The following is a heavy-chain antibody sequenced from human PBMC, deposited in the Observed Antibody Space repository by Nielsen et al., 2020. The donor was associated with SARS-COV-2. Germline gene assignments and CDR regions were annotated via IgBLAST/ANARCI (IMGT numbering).Heavy chain of an antibody. CDR1: GGTFSSYA. Sequence: SVKVSCKASGGTFSSYAISWVRQAPGQGLEWMGGIIPIFGTANYAQKFQGRVTITADKSTSTAYMELSSLRSEDTAVYYCASPAGGYRYGLNYHYYGMDVWGQGTTVTVSS. CDR2: IIPIFGTA. CDR3: ASPAGGYRYGLNYHYYGMDV. J-gene: IGHJ6*02. D-gene: IGHD5-18*01. V-gene: IGHV1-69*06.